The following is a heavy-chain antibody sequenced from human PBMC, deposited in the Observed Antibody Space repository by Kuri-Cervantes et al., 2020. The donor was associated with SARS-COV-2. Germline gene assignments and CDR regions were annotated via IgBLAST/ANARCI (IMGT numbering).Heavy chain of an antibody. CDR1: GFTFSSYW. Sequence: GGSLRLSCAASGFTFSSYWMSWVRQAPGKGLEWVANIKQDGSEKYYVDSVKGRFTISRDNAKNSLYLQMDSLRAEDTAVYYCAGDCSGGSCHFDYWGQGNLVTVSS. CDR2: IKQDGSEK. D-gene: IGHD2-15*01. V-gene: IGHV3-7*01. CDR3: AGDCSGGSCHFDY. J-gene: IGHJ4*02.